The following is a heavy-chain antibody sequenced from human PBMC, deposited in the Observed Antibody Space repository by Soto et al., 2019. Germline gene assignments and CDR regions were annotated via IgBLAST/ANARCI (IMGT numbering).Heavy chain of an antibody. CDR1: GFTFSYYW. CDR3: ARVQWGAFDL. D-gene: IGHD1-26*01. V-gene: IGHV3-74*01. J-gene: IGHJ3*01. Sequence: DVQLVESGGGSVQPGGSLSLSCAATGFTFSYYWMHWVRQAPGKGLVWVSRIHSDGSSTTHADSVEGRSTISRNNAKNTLYLQLDGLRAEVTAVYYGARVQWGAFDLWGQGTIVTIAS. CDR2: IHSDGSST.